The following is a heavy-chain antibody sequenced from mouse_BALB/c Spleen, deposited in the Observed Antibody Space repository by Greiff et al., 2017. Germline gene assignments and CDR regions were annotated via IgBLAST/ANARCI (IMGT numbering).Heavy chain of an antibody. CDR3: ARNWDAGGTWFAY. CDR1: GFTFSSFG. CDR2: ISSGSSTI. V-gene: IGHV5-17*02. D-gene: IGHD4-1*01. Sequence: EVKLVESGGGLVQPGGSRKLSCAASGFTFSSFGMHWVRQAPEKGLEWVAYISSGSSTIYYADTVKGRFTISRDNPKNTLFLQMTSLRSEDTAMYYCARNWDAGGTWFAYWGQGTLVTVSA. J-gene: IGHJ3*01.